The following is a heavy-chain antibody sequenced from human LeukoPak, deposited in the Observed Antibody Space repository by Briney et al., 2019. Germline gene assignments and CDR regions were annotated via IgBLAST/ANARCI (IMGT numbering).Heavy chain of an antibody. CDR3: ASPGGYSYGYFDY. CDR2: ISSSGSTI. J-gene: IGHJ4*02. V-gene: IGHV3-48*03. D-gene: IGHD5-18*01. CDR1: GFTFSNYE. Sequence: GGSLRLSCAASGFTFSNYEMNWVRQAPGKGLEWVSYISSSGSTIYYADSVKGRFTISRDNAMNSLYLQMNSLRAEDTAVYYCASPGGYSYGYFDYWGQGTLVTVSS.